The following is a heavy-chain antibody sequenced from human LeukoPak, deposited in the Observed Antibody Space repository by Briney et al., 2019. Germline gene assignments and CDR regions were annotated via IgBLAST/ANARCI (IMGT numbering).Heavy chain of an antibody. J-gene: IGHJ3*02. V-gene: IGHV3-30-3*01. CDR1: GFTFSSYA. D-gene: IGHD6-19*01. Sequence: GRSLRLSCAASGFTFSSYAMHWVRQAPGKGLEWVAVILYDGSNKYYADSVKGRFTISRDNSKNTLYLQMNSLRAEDTAVYYCARSRAVEAAFDIWGQGTMVTVSS. CDR3: ARSRAVEAAFDI. CDR2: ILYDGSNK.